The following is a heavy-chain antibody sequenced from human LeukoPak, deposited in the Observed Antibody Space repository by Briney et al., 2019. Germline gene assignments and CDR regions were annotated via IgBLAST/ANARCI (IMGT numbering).Heavy chain of an antibody. V-gene: IGHV3-48*02. J-gene: IGHJ4*02. CDR1: GFTFSSYS. D-gene: IGHD2-15*01. Sequence: GGSLRLSCVVSGFTFSSYSMNWIRQAPGKGLEWISYISSSSTTIYYADSVKGRFTISRDNAKNSLYLQMNSLRDEDTAVYYCARDLYFWGQGTLVTVSS. CDR2: ISSSSTTI. CDR3: ARDLYF.